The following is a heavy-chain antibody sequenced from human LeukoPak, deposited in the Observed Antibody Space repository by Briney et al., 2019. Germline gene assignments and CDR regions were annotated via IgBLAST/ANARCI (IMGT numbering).Heavy chain of an antibody. Sequence: SQTLSLTCAISGDIVSSNSAAWNWIRQSPSRGLEWLGRTYYRSKWHTYYAASVKSRIAINRDTSKNQFSLQLNSVTPEDTAVYYCARSAGPIDYWGQGTLVTVSS. CDR3: ARSAGPIDY. CDR1: GDIVSSNSAA. J-gene: IGHJ4*02. CDR2: TYYRSKWHT. D-gene: IGHD6-13*01. V-gene: IGHV6-1*01.